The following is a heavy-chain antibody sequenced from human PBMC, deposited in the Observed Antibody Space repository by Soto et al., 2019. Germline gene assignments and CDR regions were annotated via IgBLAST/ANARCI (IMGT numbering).Heavy chain of an antibody. D-gene: IGHD1-1*01. V-gene: IGHV1-18*01. CDR1: GYTFTSYG. J-gene: IGHJ4*02. Sequence: QVHLGQSAAEVKKPGASVKVSCKASGYTFTSYGITWVRQAPGQGLEWMGWISAHNGNTDYAQKLQGRVIVTRDTYTSTAYMELRSLISDDTAVYYCARGRYGDYWGQGALVTVSS. CDR3: ARGRYGDY. CDR2: ISAHNGNT.